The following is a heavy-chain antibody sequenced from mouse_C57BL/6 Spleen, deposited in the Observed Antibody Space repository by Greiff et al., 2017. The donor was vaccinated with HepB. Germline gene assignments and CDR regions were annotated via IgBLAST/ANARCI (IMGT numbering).Heavy chain of an antibody. V-gene: IGHV5-9*01. CDR3: ARRVTTAHYFDY. CDR2: ISGGGGNT. Sequence: DVMLVDSGGGLVKPGGSLKLSCAASGFTFRSYTMSWVRQTPEKRLEWVATISGGGGNTYYPDSVKGRFTISRDNAKNTLYLQMSSLRSEDTALYYCARRVTTAHYFDYWGQGTTLTVSS. J-gene: IGHJ2*01. D-gene: IGHD1-2*01. CDR1: GFTFRSYT.